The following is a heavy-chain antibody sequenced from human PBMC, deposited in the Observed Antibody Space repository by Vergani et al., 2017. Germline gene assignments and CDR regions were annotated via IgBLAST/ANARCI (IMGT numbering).Heavy chain of an antibody. CDR1: GGSISSGSYY. CDR3: ARDRRSGSSWYLDY. V-gene: IGHV4-61*02. CDR2: IYTSGST. J-gene: IGHJ4*02. D-gene: IGHD6-13*01. Sequence: QVQLQESGPGLVKPSQTLSLTCTVSGGSISSGSYYWSWIRQPAGKGLEWFGRIYTSGSTNYNPSLKSLVTISVDTSKNQFSLKLSSVTAADTAVYYCARDRRSGSSWYLDYWGQGTLVTVSS.